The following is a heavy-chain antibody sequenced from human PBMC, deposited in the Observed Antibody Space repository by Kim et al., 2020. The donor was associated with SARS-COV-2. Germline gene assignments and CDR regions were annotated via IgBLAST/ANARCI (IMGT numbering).Heavy chain of an antibody. CDR1: GGSISSYY. V-gene: IGHV4-59*01. Sequence: SETLSLTCTVSGGSISSYYWSWIRQPPGKGLEWIGYIYYSGSTNYNPSLKSRVTISVDTSNNQFSLKLSSVTAADTAVYYCARDRTYYYYGMDVWGQGTTVTVSS. CDR3: ARDRTYYYYGMDV. J-gene: IGHJ6*02. CDR2: IYYSGST.